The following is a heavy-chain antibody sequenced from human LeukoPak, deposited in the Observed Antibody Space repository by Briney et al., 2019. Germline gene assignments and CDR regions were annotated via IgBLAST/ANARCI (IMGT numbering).Heavy chain of an antibody. CDR3: ARQSGEDSSTLP. Sequence: PSETLSLTCTVSGGSISSSSYYWGWIRQPPGKGLEWIGSIYYSGSTYYNPSLKSRVTISVDTSKNQFSLKLSSVTAADTAVYYCARQSGEDSSTLPWGQGTLVTVSS. D-gene: IGHD6-13*01. CDR1: GGSISSSSYY. V-gene: IGHV4-39*01. J-gene: IGHJ5*02. CDR2: IYYSGST.